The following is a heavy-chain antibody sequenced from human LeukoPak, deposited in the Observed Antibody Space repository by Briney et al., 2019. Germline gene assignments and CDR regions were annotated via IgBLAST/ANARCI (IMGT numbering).Heavy chain of an antibody. Sequence: GASVKVSCKASGGTFSSYAISWVRQAPGQGLEWMGGIIPIFGTANYAQKFQGRVTITTDESTSTAYMELSSLRSEDTAVYYCARDPTVGFGELSPYDYWGQGTLVTVSS. J-gene: IGHJ4*02. V-gene: IGHV1-69*05. CDR3: ARDPTVGFGELSPYDY. CDR2: IIPIFGTA. D-gene: IGHD3-10*01. CDR1: GGTFSSYA.